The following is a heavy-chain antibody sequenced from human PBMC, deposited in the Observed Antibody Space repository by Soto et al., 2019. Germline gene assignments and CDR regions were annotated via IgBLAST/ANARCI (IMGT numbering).Heavy chain of an antibody. V-gene: IGHV3-7*01. CDR2: IKQDGSEK. Sequence: PGGSLRLSCAASGFTFSSYWMSWVRQAPGKGLEWVANIKQDGSEKYYVDTVKGRFTISRDNAKNSLYLQMNSLRAEDTAVYYCARDRRAPYDPGAFDIWGQGTMVTVSS. CDR3: ARDRRAPYDPGAFDI. CDR1: GFTFSSYW. J-gene: IGHJ3*02. D-gene: IGHD1-1*01.